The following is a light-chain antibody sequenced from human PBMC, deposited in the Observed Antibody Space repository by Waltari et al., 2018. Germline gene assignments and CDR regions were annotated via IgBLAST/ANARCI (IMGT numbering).Light chain of an antibody. CDR3: QQYYSSPFT. CDR1: QSVLHSSNGRDY. CDR2: WAS. V-gene: IGKV4-1*01. J-gene: IGKJ3*01. Sequence: DIVMTQSPDSLAVSLGERATINCKSSQSVLHSSNGRDYLAWYQQRPGQPPKLLFYWASTRQSGVPDRFSGSGSGTDFPLTISSLQAEDVAVYYCQQYYSSPFTFGPGTKVHIK.